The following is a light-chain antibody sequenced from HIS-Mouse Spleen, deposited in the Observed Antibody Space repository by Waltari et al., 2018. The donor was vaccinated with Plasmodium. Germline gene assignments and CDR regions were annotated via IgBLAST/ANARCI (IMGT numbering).Light chain of an antibody. CDR3: QQYDNLPLN. V-gene: IGKV1-33*01. Sequence: DIQMTHSPSSLSASVGDRVTITCQASQDISNHLNWYQQKPGKAPKLLIYDASNLETGVPSRFSGSGSGKDFTFTISSLQPEDIATYYCQQYDNLPLNFGGGT. CDR1: QDISNH. CDR2: DAS. J-gene: IGKJ4*01.